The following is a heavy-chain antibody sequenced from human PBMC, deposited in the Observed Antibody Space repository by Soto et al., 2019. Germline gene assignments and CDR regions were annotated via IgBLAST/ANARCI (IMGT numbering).Heavy chain of an antibody. CDR2: IYYRGTT. J-gene: IGHJ4*02. CDR3: ARREIQGPIEY. D-gene: IGHD1-26*01. V-gene: IGHV4-28*01. Sequence: QVQLQESGPGLVKPSDTLSLTCAVSGYSISSSNWWGWIRQPPGKGLEWIGYIYYRGTTYYNPSLKGRVTMSVDTSKNHFSLKLTSVTAVDTAVYYCARREIQGPIEYWGQGTLVTVSS. CDR1: GYSISSSNW.